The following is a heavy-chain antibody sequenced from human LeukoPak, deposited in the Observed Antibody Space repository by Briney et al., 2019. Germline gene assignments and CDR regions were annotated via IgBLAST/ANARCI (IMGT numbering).Heavy chain of an antibody. V-gene: IGHV4-61*10. Sequence: SQTLSLTCTVSGGSISSGSYSWSWIRQPAGEGLEWIGSIYFSGSTNYNPSLKSRVTISVDTSKNQFSLKLTSVSAADTAVYYCARVGPLLDFDYWGQGTLVTVSS. CDR2: IYFSGST. CDR3: ARVGPLLDFDY. D-gene: IGHD2-21*01. J-gene: IGHJ4*02. CDR1: GGSISSGSYS.